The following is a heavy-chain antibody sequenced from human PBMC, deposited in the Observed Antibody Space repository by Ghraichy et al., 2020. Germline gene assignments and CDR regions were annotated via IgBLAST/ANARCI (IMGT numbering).Heavy chain of an antibody. V-gene: IGHV4-61*01. D-gene: IGHD4-11*01. J-gene: IGHJ4*02. CDR2: VFYTGST. Sequence: SETLSLKCSVSDDSVRCGSCYWNWIRQSPGKGLEWIGYVFYTGSTNYNPSLKSRATISMDNSHNQFSLVLTSVTAADTAVYYCASSRYSNLSPFEYWGPGTVVTVSS. CDR3: ASSRYSNLSPFEY. CDR1: DDSVRCGSCY.